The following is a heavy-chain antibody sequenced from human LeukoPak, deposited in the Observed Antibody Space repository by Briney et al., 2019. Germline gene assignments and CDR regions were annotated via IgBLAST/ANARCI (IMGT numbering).Heavy chain of an antibody. J-gene: IGHJ4*02. CDR1: GYTFTSYA. CDR2: INAGKGNT. Sequence: ASVKVSCKASGYTFTSYAMHWVRQAPGQRLEWMGWINAGKGNTKYSQKFQGRVTITRDTSASTAYMELSSLRSEDTAVYYRARVQSAYCSSTSCYGGYFDYWGQGTLVTVSS. D-gene: IGHD2-2*01. V-gene: IGHV1-3*01. CDR3: ARVQSAYCSSTSCYGGYFDY.